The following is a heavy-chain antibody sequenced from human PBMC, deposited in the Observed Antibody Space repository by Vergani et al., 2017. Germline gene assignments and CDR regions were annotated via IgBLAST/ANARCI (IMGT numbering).Heavy chain of an antibody. CDR3: AKDGGGSSFDY. Sequence: QVQLVESGGGVVQPGRSLRLSCAASGFTFSSYGMHWVRQAPSKGLEWVAVISYDGSNKYYADSVKGRFTISRDNSKNTLYLQMNSLRAEDTAVYYCAKDGGGSSFDYWGQGTLVTVSS. V-gene: IGHV3-30*18. J-gene: IGHJ4*02. CDR2: ISYDGSNK. CDR1: GFTFSSYG. D-gene: IGHD1-26*01.